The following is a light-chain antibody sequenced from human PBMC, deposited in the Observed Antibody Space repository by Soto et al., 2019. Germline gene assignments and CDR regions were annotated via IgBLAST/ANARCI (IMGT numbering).Light chain of an antibody. CDR1: QSVSSSY. V-gene: IGKV3-20*01. J-gene: IGKJ1*01. CDR3: QQYGSSPRT. Sequence: PGEIATLSCRASQSVSSSYLAWYQQKPGQAPRLLIYGASSRATGIPDRFSGSGSGTDFTLTISRPEPEDFAVYYCQQYGSSPRTFGQGTKVDIK. CDR2: GAS.